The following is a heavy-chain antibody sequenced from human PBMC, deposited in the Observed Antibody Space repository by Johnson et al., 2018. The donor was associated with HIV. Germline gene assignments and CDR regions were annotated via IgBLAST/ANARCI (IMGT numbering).Heavy chain of an antibody. J-gene: IGHJ3*02. V-gene: IGHV3-15*01. CDR3: TDYNFWTKRAFDI. CDR2: IKSKTDGGTT. Sequence: VQLVESGGGLVQPGGSLRLSCAASGFTFSSYTMHWVRQAPGKGLEWVGRIKSKTDGGTTDYAAPVKGRFTISRDDSKNTLYLQMNSLKIEDTAVYYCTDYNFWTKRAFDIWGQGTMVTVSS. D-gene: IGHD3-3*01. CDR1: GFTFSSYT.